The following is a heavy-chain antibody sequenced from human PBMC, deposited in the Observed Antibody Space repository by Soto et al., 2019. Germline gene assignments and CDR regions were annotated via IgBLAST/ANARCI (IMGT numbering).Heavy chain of an antibody. J-gene: IGHJ4*02. CDR1: GFTFSNAW. Sequence: GGSLRLSCAASGFTFSNAWMSWVRQAPGKGLEWVGRIKSKTDGGTTDYAAPVKGRFTISRDDSKNTLYLQMNSLKTEDTAVYYCGYCSGGSCFGYYFDYWGQGTLVTVSS. V-gene: IGHV3-15*01. CDR2: IKSKTDGGTT. CDR3: GYCSGGSCFGYYFDY. D-gene: IGHD2-15*01.